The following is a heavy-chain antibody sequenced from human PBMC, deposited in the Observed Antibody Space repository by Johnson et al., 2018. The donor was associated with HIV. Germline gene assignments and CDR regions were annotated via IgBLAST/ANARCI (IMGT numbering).Heavy chain of an antibody. D-gene: IGHD5-18*01. CDR1: GFTFSSYW. Sequence: VQLVESGGGLVQPGGSLRLSCAASGFTFSSYWMHWVRQAPGKGLVWVSRINSDGSSTRYADSVKGRFTVSRDNAKNKLYLQMNSLRAEDKAMYYCARGPSGYSRDDLDIWGQGTMVTVSS. CDR2: INSDGSST. J-gene: IGHJ3*02. V-gene: IGHV3-74*01. CDR3: ARGPSGYSRDDLDI.